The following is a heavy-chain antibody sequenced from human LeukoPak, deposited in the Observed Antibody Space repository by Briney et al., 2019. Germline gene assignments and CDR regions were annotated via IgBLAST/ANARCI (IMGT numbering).Heavy chain of an antibody. CDR1: GGSISTYY. Sequence: SETLSLTCTVSGGSISTYYWSWIRQPPGKGLEWIGYIYYSGSTNYNPSLKSRVAISVDTSKNHSSLKLSSVTAADTAVYYCARKRSDRDGYYYYFDYWGQGTLVTVSS. D-gene: IGHD5-24*01. J-gene: IGHJ4*02. CDR3: ARKRSDRDGYYYYFDY. V-gene: IGHV4-59*01. CDR2: IYYSGST.